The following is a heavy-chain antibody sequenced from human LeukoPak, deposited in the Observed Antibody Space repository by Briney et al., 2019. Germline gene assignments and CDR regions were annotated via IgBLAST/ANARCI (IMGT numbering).Heavy chain of an antibody. CDR1: GGSITSSHW. CDR2: VYHSGST. D-gene: IGHD6-6*01. J-gene: IGHJ4*02. Sequence: SETLSLTCAVSGGSITSSHWWTWVRQAPGQGLEWIGEVYHSGSTNYNPSFKSRVTISIDNTKSHSFLKLSSLTAADTAVYYCARARPWVDFWGQGILVTVSS. CDR3: ARARPWVDF. V-gene: IGHV4-4*02.